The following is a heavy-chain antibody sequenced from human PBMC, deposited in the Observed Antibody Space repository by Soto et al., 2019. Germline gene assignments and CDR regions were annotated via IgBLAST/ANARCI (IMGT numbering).Heavy chain of an antibody. V-gene: IGHV1-69*12. CDR2: IIPIFGTA. J-gene: IGHJ4*02. CDR3: ARDGVDVLVPAARRSGRVFDY. D-gene: IGHD2-2*01. Sequence: QVQLVQSGAEVKKPGSSVKVSCKASGGTFSSYAISWVRQAPGQGLEWMGGIIPIFGTANYAQKFQGRVTITADESTSTAYMELSSLRSEDTAVYYCARDGVDVLVPAARRSGRVFDYWGQGTLVTVSS. CDR1: GGTFSSYA.